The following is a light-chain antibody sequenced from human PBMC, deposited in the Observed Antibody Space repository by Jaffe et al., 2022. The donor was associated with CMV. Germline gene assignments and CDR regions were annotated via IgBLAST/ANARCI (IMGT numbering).Light chain of an antibody. CDR1: QSASDW. V-gene: IGKV1-5*03. J-gene: IGKJ1*01. Sequence: DIQMTQSPSTLSASVGDRVTITCRASQSASDWLAWYQQKPGEAPKLLIYKASYLESGVPSRFSGSGSGTEFTLTISSLQPDDFATYYCQQYNNYPETFGQGTKVEI. CDR3: QQYNNYPET. CDR2: KAS.